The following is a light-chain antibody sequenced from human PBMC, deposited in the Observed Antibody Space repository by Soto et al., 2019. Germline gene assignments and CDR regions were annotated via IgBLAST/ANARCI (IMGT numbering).Light chain of an antibody. V-gene: IGKV1-39*01. J-gene: IGKJ1*01. CDR1: QSIGRY. Sequence: DIQMTQSPSSLSASVGDRVTITCRASQSIGRYLNWYQQKPGKAPKLLIYAASSLKSGVPSRFSGSRSGTDFTLTISSLQPEDFGTYYCQQSYSTPWTFGQGTKVEIK. CDR2: AAS. CDR3: QQSYSTPWT.